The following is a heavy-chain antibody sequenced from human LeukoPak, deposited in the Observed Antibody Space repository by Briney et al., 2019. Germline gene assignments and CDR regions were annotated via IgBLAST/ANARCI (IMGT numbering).Heavy chain of an antibody. CDR3: ARDRPYSGYGSY. CDR2: ISSSSSYI. D-gene: IGHD5-12*01. Sequence: GGSLRLSCAASGFTFSSYSMNWVRQAPGKGLEWVSSISSSSSYINYADSVKGRFTISRDNAKNSLYLQMNSLRAEDTAVYYCARDRPYSGYGSYWGQGTLVTVSS. CDR1: GFTFSSYS. V-gene: IGHV3-21*01. J-gene: IGHJ4*02.